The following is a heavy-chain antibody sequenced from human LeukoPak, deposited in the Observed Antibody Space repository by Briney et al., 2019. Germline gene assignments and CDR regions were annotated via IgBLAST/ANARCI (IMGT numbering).Heavy chain of an antibody. V-gene: IGHV4-59*01. CDR3: ARVFRGAVTSNWFDP. Sequence: NPSETLFLTCTVSGGSINGYFWTWIRQPPGKGLEWIGYISDSGSTNYNPSLKSRVTLSVDSSNTEFSLRLNSVTAADTAVYYCARVFRGAVTSNWFDPWGQGTPVTVSS. J-gene: IGHJ5*02. CDR1: GGSINGYF. CDR2: ISDSGST. D-gene: IGHD4-17*01.